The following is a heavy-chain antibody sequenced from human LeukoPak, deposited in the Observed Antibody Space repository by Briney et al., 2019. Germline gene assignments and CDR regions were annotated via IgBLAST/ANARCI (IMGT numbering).Heavy chain of an antibody. J-gene: IGHJ4*02. Sequence: GGSLRLSCAASGFTFSSYSMNWVRQAPGKGLEWVAFIRYDGSNKYYADSEKGRFTVSRDNSKNTLYLQLNSLRPEDTAVYYCAKDSGYAPDYWGQGTLVTVSS. CDR2: IRYDGSNK. CDR3: AKDSGYAPDY. D-gene: IGHD5-12*01. CDR1: GFTFSSYS. V-gene: IGHV3-30*02.